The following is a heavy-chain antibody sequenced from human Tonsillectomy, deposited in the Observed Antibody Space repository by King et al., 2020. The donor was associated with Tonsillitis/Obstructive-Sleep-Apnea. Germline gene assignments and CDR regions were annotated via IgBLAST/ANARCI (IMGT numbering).Heavy chain of an antibody. V-gene: IGHV4-59*01. CDR2: IYYSGST. Sequence: VQLQESGPGLVKPSETLSLTCTVSGGSISSYYWSWIRQPPGKGLEWIGYIYYSGSTNYNPSLKSRVTISVDTSQNQFSLKLSSVTAADTAVYYCAGIEVVPWGGYFDYWGQGTLVTVSS. CDR1: GGSISSYY. CDR3: AGIEVVPWGGYFDY. J-gene: IGHJ4*02. D-gene: IGHD2-15*01.